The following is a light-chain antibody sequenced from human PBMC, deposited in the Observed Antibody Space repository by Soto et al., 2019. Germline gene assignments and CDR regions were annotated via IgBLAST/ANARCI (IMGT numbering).Light chain of an antibody. CDR3: SSYTSSSTLYV. CDR2: DDT. V-gene: IGLV3-21*02. Sequence: SYELTQPPSVSVAPGQTASIACGGDSIGSKSVNWYQQRPGQAPVVVVYDDTDRPTGIPERFSGSKSGNTASLTISGLQAEDEADYYCSSYTSSSTLYVFGTGTKVTVL. J-gene: IGLJ1*01. CDR1: SIGSKS.